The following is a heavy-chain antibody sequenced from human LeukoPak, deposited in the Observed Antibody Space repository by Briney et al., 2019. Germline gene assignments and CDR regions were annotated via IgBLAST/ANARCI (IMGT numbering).Heavy chain of an antibody. V-gene: IGHV1-2*02. CDR1: GYTFTGYY. CDR3: ALLYDYVWGSYRRVDY. CDR2: INPNSGGT. Sequence: GASVKVSCKASGYTFTGYYMHWVRQAPGQGLEWMGWINPNSGGTNCAQKFQGRVTMTRDTSISTAYMELSRLRSDDTAVYYCALLYDYVWGSYRRVDYWGQGTLVTVSS. D-gene: IGHD3-16*02. J-gene: IGHJ4*02.